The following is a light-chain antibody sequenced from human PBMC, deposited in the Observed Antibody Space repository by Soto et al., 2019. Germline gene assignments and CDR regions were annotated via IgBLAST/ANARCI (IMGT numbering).Light chain of an antibody. V-gene: IGKV3-15*01. J-gene: IGKJ1*01. CDR1: QRVSSN. CDR2: GAS. CDR3: QQYNNWSPWT. Sequence: EIVLTQSLASLSVSPGERATLSCRASQRVSSNFAWYQQKPGQAPRLLIYGASTRATGIPAMFSSSRSATAFSLTISSLQSEDVVVYYCQQYNNWSPWTFGEGTKVEIK.